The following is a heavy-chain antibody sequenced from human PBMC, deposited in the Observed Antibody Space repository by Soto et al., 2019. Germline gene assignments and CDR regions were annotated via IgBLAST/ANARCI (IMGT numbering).Heavy chain of an antibody. Sequence: QVQLQQWGAGLLKPSETLSLTCAVSGGSFSGYYWTWLRQPPGTGLEWIGEINHSGSTNYNPSLKSRVTISVDTSKNQCSLKLTSVTAADTAVYYWARDKITGLFDYWGQRTLVPVSS. CDR2: INHSGST. J-gene: IGHJ4*02. V-gene: IGHV4-34*01. CDR3: ARDKITGLFDY. CDR1: GGSFSGYY. D-gene: IGHD2-8*02.